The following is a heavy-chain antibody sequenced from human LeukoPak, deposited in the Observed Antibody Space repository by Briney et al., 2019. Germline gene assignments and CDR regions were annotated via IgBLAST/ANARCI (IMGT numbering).Heavy chain of an antibody. Sequence: PSETLSLTCTVSGGSISSSSYYWGWIRQPPGKGLEWIGSIYYSGSTYYNPSLKSRVTISVDTSKNQFSLKLSSVTAADTAVYYCARVLYGDYAYYYYYYYMDVWGKGTTVTISS. CDR2: IYYSGST. J-gene: IGHJ6*03. CDR3: ARVLYGDYAYYYYYYYMDV. CDR1: GGSISSSSYY. D-gene: IGHD4-17*01. V-gene: IGHV4-39*01.